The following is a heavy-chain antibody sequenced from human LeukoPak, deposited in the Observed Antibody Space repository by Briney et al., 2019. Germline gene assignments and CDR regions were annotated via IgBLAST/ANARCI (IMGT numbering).Heavy chain of an antibody. CDR2: ISTSGSTF. V-gene: IGHV3-48*03. CDR1: GFTFSSYE. D-gene: IGHD3-22*01. Sequence: GGSLRLSCVASGFTFSSYEMHWVRQTPGKGLEWVSYISTSGSTFYYADSVKGRFTISRDNADNSLYLQLNSLRAEDTAVYYCARALAYYYESSGHFDYWGQGTLVTVSS. J-gene: IGHJ4*02. CDR3: ARALAYYYESSGHFDY.